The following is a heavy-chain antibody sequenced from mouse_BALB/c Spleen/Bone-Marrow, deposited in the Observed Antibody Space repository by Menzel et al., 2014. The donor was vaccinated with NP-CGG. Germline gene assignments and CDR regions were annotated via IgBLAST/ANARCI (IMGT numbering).Heavy chain of an antibody. J-gene: IGHJ2*01. CDR2: ISYDGIN. Sequence: EVKLMESGPGLVKPSQSLSLPCSVTGYSITSSYYWNWIRQFPGNKLEWMGYISYDGINNYNPSLKNRISITRDTSKNQFFLRLNSVTTEDTATYYCAALWSEGYYFDYWGQGATLTASS. CDR3: AALWSEGYYFDY. CDR1: GYSITSSYY. V-gene: IGHV3-6*02.